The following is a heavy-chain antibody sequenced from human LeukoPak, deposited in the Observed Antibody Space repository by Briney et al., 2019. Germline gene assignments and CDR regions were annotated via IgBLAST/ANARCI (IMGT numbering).Heavy chain of an antibody. CDR1: GFTFSSFT. CDR3: ARDPGAYSSSPIDY. CDR2: ISSSSSYI. J-gene: IGHJ4*01. V-gene: IGHV3-21*01. D-gene: IGHD6-6*01. Sequence: GGSLRLSCAASGFTFSSFTMNWVRQAPGKGLEWVSSISSSSSYIYSADSVKGRFTISRDNARNSLYLRMNSLRVEDTAVYYCARDPGAYSSSPIDYWGQGTLVTVSS.